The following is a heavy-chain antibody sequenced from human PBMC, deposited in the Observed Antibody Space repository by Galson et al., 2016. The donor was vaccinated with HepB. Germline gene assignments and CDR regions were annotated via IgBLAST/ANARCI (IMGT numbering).Heavy chain of an antibody. CDR3: AKDGRIYCSRASCHDHFHY. CDR2: ISYDGSNT. CDR1: GFTFSSYG. V-gene: IGHV3-30*18. D-gene: IGHD2-2*01. J-gene: IGHJ4*02. Sequence: SLRLSCAASGFTFSSYGMHWVRQAPGKGLEWVAFISYDGSNTKYADSVKGRFTISRDNSKKTLYLQMNSLRAEDTAVYYCAKDGRIYCSRASCHDHFHYWGQGTLVTVSS.